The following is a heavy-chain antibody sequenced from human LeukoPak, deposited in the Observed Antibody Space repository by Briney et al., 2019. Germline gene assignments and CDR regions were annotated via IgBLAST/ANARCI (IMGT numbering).Heavy chain of an antibody. Sequence: ASVKVSCKASGYTFTGYYMHWVRQAPGQGLEWMGWINPNSGGTNSAQKFQGRVTMTRDTSISTAYMSRLRSDDTAVYYCARADIVGTILTDAFHIWGQGTRVTVSS. V-gene: IGHV1-2*02. D-gene: IGHD5-12*01. CDR3: ARADIVGTILTDAFHI. CDR1: GYTFTGYY. J-gene: IGHJ3*02. CDR2: INPNSGGT.